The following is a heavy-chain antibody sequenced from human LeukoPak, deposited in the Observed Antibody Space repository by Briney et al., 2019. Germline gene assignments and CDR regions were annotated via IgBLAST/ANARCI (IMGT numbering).Heavy chain of an antibody. CDR1: GYSISGGYS. CDR2: MYHSEST. J-gene: IGHJ3*01. Sequence: SETLSLTCAVSGYSISGGYSWGWIRQPPGMGLEWIGNMYHSESTHYNPSLKSRVTISPDTSKNQFSLKLSSVTAADTAVYYCARFDHVWETHGMDAFDLWGQGTMVTVSS. CDR3: ARFDHVWETHGMDAFDL. D-gene: IGHD3-16*01. V-gene: IGHV4-38-2*01.